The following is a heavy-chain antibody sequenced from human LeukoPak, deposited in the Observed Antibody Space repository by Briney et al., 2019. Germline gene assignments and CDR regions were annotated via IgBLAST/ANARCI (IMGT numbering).Heavy chain of an antibody. D-gene: IGHD3-10*01. Sequence: PGGSLRLSCAASGFTFTNYWMTWVRQAPGKGLYWVANIKQDGSEKYYVDSVKGRFTISRDNSKNTLYLQMNSLRAEDTAVYYCAKGADGSGSELDYWAREPWSPFPQ. CDR1: GFTFTNYW. V-gene: IGHV3-7*01. CDR3: AKGADGSGSELDY. J-gene: IGHJ4*02. CDR2: IKQDGSEK.